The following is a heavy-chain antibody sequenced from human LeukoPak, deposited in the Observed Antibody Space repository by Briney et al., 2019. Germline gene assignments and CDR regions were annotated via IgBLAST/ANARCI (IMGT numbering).Heavy chain of an antibody. J-gene: IGHJ4*02. CDR1: GFTFSNYA. V-gene: IGHV3-23*01. D-gene: IGHD3-16*01. CDR2: ISGVGSST. Sequence: GGSLRLSCAASGFTFSNYAMSWVCQAPGKGLEWISSISGVGSSTCYADSVKGRITISRDNSKNTLYLQMNSLRAEDTAVYYCGAEWGVFYFDDWGQGTLVTVSS. CDR3: GAEWGVFYFDD.